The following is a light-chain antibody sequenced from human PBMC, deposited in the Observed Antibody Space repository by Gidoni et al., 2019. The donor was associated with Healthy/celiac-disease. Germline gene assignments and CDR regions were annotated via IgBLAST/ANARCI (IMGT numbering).Light chain of an antibody. CDR3: QQYNNWPPKT. V-gene: IGKV3-15*01. CDR1: QSVSSN. J-gene: IGKJ1*01. CDR2: GAS. Sequence: EIVMTQSPATLSVSPGERATLSCRASQSVSSNLAWYQQKPGQAPRLLIYGASTRATGIPARFSGSGSGTEFTLTLRSLPSEDFAVYYCQQYNNWPPKTFGQGTKVEIK.